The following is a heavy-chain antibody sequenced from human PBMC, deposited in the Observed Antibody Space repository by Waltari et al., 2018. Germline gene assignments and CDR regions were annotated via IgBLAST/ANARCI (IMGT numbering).Heavy chain of an antibody. CDR2: INHSGST. D-gene: IGHD6-13*01. J-gene: IGHJ6*02. CDR1: GGSFSGYY. Sequence: QVQLQQWGAGLLKPSETLSLTCAVYGGSFSGYYWRWIRQPPGKGLEWIGEINHSGSTNYNPSLKSRVTISVDTSKNQFSLKLSSVTAADTAVYYCARGTSSWYYYYGMDVWGQGTTVTVSS. CDR3: ARGTSSWYYYYGMDV. V-gene: IGHV4-34*01.